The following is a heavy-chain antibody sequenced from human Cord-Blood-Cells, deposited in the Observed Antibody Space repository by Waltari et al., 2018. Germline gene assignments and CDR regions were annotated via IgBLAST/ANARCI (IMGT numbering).Heavy chain of an antibody. CDR3: ARGVWSGYYTM. V-gene: IGHV4-38-2*02. D-gene: IGHD3-3*01. CDR1: GYSISSGYY. J-gene: IGHJ4*02. CDR2: IYHSGST. Sequence: QVQLQASGPGLVKPSETLSLTCTVPGYSISSGYYWGWIRQPPGKGLEWIGSIYHSGSTYYNPSLKSRVTISVDTSKNQFSLKLSSVTAADTAVYYCARGVWSGYYTMWGQGTLVTVSS.